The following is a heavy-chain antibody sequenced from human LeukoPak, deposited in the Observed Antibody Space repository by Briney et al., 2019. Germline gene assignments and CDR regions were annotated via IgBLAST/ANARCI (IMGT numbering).Heavy chain of an antibody. V-gene: IGHV3-53*01. CDR1: GFTVSAYS. J-gene: IGHJ3*01. Sequence: GGSLRLSCAASGFTVSAYSMSWVRQAPGKGLECVSVFYAGGHTYYPDSVKGRFTVSRDTSKNTVYLQMNSLSPEESAVYYCARMLSSDWLDAFDLWGQGTMVTVSS. CDR2: FYAGGHT. CDR3: ARMLSSDWLDAFDL. D-gene: IGHD6-19*01.